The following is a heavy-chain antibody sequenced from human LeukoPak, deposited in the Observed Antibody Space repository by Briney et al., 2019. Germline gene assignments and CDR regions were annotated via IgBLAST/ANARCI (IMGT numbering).Heavy chain of an antibody. V-gene: IGHV3-66*01. CDR1: GFTVSSNY. CDR2: IYSGGST. CDR3: ARATSVFEDYFDY. J-gene: IGHJ4*02. Sequence: PGGSLRLSCAASGFTVSSNYMSWVRQAPGKGLEWVSVIYSGGSTYYADSVKGRFTISRDNSKNTLYLQMNSLRAGDTAVYYCARATSVFEDYFDYWGQGTLVTVSS.